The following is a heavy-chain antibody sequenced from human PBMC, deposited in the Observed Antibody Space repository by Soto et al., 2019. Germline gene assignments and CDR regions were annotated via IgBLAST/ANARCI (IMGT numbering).Heavy chain of an antibody. D-gene: IGHD2-15*01. J-gene: IGHJ4*02. CDR1: GYSFTNYW. CDR2: IYPGDSDT. V-gene: IGHV5-51*01. Sequence: PGESLKISCKGSGYSFTNYWIGWVRQMPGKGLEWMGIIYPGDSDTRYSPSFQGQVTISADESITTAYLQWNSLKASDTAMYYCAVRGSFRAPDHWGQGTLVTVSS. CDR3: AVRGSFRAPDH.